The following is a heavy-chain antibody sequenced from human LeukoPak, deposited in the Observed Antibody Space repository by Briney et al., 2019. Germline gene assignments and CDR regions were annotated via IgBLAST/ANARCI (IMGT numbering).Heavy chain of an antibody. Sequence: PSETLSLTCAVYGGSFSGYYWSWIRQPPGKGLEWIGEINHSGSTNYNPSLKSRVTISVDTSKNQFSLKLSSVTAADTAVYYCASWVPAAIPFFRYYMDVWGKGTMVTVSS. D-gene: IGHD2-2*01. V-gene: IGHV4-34*01. CDR3: ASWVPAAIPFFRYYMDV. J-gene: IGHJ6*03. CDR2: INHSGST. CDR1: GGSFSGYY.